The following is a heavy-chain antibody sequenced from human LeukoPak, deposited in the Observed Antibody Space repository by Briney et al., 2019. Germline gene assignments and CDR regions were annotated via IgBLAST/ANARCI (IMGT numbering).Heavy chain of an antibody. CDR1: GFTFSSYA. D-gene: IGHD6-13*01. V-gene: IGHV3-23*01. J-gene: IGHJ4*02. CDR3: AKPGYAGYSTSWYPIDC. CDR2: ISGSGDST. Sequence: GGSLRLSCAVSGFTFSSYAMNWVRQAPGKGLEWVSSISGSGDSTYYADSVKGRFTISRDNSKNTLYLQINSLRPEDTAIYYCAKPGYAGYSTSWYPIDCWGQGTLVTVSS.